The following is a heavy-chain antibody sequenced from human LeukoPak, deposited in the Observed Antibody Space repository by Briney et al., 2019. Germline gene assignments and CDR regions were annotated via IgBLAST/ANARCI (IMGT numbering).Heavy chain of an antibody. CDR1: GGSISSSSYY. D-gene: IGHD6-13*01. CDR3: ARHGPGGLIAAAAAAFDY. CDR2: IYYSGST. V-gene: IGHV4-39*01. J-gene: IGHJ4*02. Sequence: IPSETLSLTCTVSGGSISSSSYYWGWIRQPPGKGLEWIGSIYYSGSTYYNPSLKSQVTMSVDTSKNQFSLKLSSVTAADTAVYYCARHGPGGLIAAAAAAFDYWGQGTLVTVSS.